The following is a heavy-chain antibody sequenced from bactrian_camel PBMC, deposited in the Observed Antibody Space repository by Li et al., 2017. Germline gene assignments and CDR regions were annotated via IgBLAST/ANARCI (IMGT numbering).Heavy chain of an antibody. Sequence: HVQLVESGGDLVQPRGSLRLSCAASGSLYTSYCMGWFRQVPGKEREGVATIDNDGQTNYADSVKGRFTISRDNTGSTLWMQMNSLKPEDTATYYCAVDRVAGPASGPRMVSDGILPCEFNYWGQGTQVTVS. CDR2: IDNDGQT. CDR3: AVDRVAGPASGPRMVSDGILPCEFNY. J-gene: IGHJ4*01. V-gene: IGHV3S53*01. D-gene: IGHD6*01. CDR1: GSLYTSYC.